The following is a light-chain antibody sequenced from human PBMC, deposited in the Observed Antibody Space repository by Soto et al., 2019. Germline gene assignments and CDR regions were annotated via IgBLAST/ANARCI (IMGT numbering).Light chain of an antibody. CDR2: DES. CDR1: QGISQGLSTY. Sequence: DIQLTQSPSFLSASVGDRVTITCRASQGISQGLSTYLAWYQHKPGKAPKLLIYDESTLQSGVPSRFSGSGSGPEFTLTISSLQPEDFATYYCQQLNTYPFSFGGGTQVEIK. CDR3: QQLNTYPFS. V-gene: IGKV1-9*01. J-gene: IGKJ4*01.